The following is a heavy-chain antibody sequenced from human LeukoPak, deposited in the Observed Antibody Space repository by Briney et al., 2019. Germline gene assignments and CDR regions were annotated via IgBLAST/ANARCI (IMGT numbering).Heavy chain of an antibody. Sequence: GDSLKISCSGSGYTFTNYNIAWVRQMPGKGLEFMGIIYPGDSHVTYSPSFQGQVTISADKSVSTTYLQWSSLKASDTAIYYCARLDEGFYYDVGGFLYWGQGTLLAVSS. J-gene: IGHJ4*02. CDR1: GYTFTNYN. CDR3: ARLDEGFYYDVGGFLY. CDR2: IYPGDSHV. D-gene: IGHD3-22*01. V-gene: IGHV5-51*01.